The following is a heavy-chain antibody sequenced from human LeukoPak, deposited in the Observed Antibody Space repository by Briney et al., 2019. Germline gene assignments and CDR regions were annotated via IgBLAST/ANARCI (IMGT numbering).Heavy chain of an antibody. CDR3: ARRASCINGVCEYYDS. V-gene: IGHV5-51*01. CDR1: GYSFTNYW. CDR2: IYPGESDT. J-gene: IGHJ4*02. D-gene: IGHD2-8*01. Sequence: GESLQISCQGSGYSFTNYWIGWVRQLPGKGLEWMGIIYPGESDTRYSPSFQGQVTISADKSISTAYLQWSSLKASDTAMYFCARRASCINGVCEYYDSWGQGTLVTVSS.